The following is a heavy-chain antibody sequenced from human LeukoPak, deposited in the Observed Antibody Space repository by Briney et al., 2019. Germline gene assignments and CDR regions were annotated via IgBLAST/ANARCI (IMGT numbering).Heavy chain of an antibody. J-gene: IGHJ4*02. CDR1: GYTLTELS. CDR2: INPSGGST. V-gene: IGHV1-46*01. CDR3: ATGGGSYGDLGDY. D-gene: IGHD3-16*01. Sequence: ASVKVSCKVSGYTLTELSMHWVRQAPGQGLEWMGIINPSGGSTSYAQKFQGRVTMTRDTSTSTVYMELSSLRSEDTAVYYCATGGGSYGDLGDYWGQGTLVTVSS.